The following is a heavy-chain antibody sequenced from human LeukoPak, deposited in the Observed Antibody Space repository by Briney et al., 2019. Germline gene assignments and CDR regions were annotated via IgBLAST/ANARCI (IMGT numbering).Heavy chain of an antibody. Sequence: GGSLRLSCAASGFTFSTYGMSWVRQAPGKGLEWVSAISGISDSGGSTDYADSVKGRFTISRDNSKNTLYLQMNSLRAEDTAVYYCAKAVTVTTPKATYYYYMDVWGKGTTVTISS. CDR3: AKAVTVTTPKATYYYYMDV. V-gene: IGHV3-23*01. CDR1: GFTFSTYG. D-gene: IGHD4-17*01. CDR2: ISGISDSGGST. J-gene: IGHJ6*03.